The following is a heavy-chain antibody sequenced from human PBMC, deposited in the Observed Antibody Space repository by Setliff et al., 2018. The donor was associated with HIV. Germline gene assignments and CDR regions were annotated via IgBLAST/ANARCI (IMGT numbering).Heavy chain of an antibody. D-gene: IGHD3-22*01. J-gene: IGHJ6*02. CDR2: INSEGSST. V-gene: IGHV3-74*01. Sequence: PGGSLRLSCAASGFTFSTYWMHWVRQAPGKGLVWVSRINSEGSSTRYADSVKGRFTISRDNAKKTLYLQMNSLRAEDTAVYYCARDYHAFRMIVVVDNYYGMDVWGQGTTVTVSS. CDR1: GFTFSTYW. CDR3: ARDYHAFRMIVVVDNYYGMDV.